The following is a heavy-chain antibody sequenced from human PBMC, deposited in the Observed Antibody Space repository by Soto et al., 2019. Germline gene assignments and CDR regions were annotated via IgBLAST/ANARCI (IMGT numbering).Heavy chain of an antibody. CDR3: ARNSGSLTEFDY. J-gene: IGHJ4*02. D-gene: IGHD5-12*01. V-gene: IGHV4-59*08. CDR2: IYYSGST. Sequence: SETLSLTCTVSGGSISSYYWSWIRQPPGKGLEWIGYIYYSGSTNYNPSLKSRVTISVDTSKNQFSLKLSSVTAADTAVYYCARNSGSLTEFDYWGQGTLVTVSS. CDR1: GGSISSYY.